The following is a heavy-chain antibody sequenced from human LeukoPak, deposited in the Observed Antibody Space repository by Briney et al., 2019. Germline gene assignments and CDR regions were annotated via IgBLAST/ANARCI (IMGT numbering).Heavy chain of an antibody. CDR1: GFTFSSYS. CDR2: INSDGSIT. J-gene: IGHJ6*02. V-gene: IGHV3-74*01. D-gene: IGHD5-18*01. CDR3: ARDAVDTANAV. Sequence: QTGGSLRLPCAASGFTFSSYSMNWVRQAPGKGLVWVSHINSDGSITSYADSVKGRFTISRDNAKNTLYLQMNSLRAEDTAVYYCARDAVDTANAVWGQGTTVTVSS.